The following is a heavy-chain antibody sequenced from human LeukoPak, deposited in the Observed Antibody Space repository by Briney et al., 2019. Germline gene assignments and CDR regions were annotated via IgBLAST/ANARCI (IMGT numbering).Heavy chain of an antibody. V-gene: IGHV4-59*08. D-gene: IGHD5-24*01. J-gene: IGHJ4*02. CDR2: IYYSGST. CDR1: GGSISSYY. CDR3: ARMGDGYNHFDY. Sequence: PSETLSLTCTVSGGSISSYYWSWIRQPPGKGLEWIGYIYYSGSTNYNPSLKSRVTISVDTSKNQFSLKLSSVTAADTAVYYCARMGDGYNHFDYWGQGTLVTVSP.